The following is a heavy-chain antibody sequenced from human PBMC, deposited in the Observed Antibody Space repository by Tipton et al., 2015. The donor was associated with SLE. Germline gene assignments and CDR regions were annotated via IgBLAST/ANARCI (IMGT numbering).Heavy chain of an antibody. V-gene: IGHV1-18*01. J-gene: IGHJ4*02. Sequence: QLVQSGAEVKKPGASVKVSCKASGYTFTSYGISWVRQAPGQGLEWMGWISAYNGNTNYAQKLQGRVTITTDESTSTAYMELSSLRSEDTAVYYCARNYYGSGSYYTHFDYWGQGTLVTVSS. CDR2: ISAYNGNT. D-gene: IGHD3-10*01. CDR1: GYTFTSYG. CDR3: ARNYYGSGSYYTHFDY.